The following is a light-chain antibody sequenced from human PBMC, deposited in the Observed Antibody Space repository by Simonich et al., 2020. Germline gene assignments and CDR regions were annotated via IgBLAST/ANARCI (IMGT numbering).Light chain of an antibody. CDR2: LGS. J-gene: IGKJ1*01. CDR1: QSPLHSNGYNY. Sequence: DIVMTQSPLSLPVTPGEPASISCRSSQSPLHSNGYNYLDWYLQKPGHSPQLLIYLGSNRASGVPDRFSGSGSGTDFTLKISRVEAEDVGVYYCMQALQTPWTFGQGTKVEIK. CDR3: MQALQTPWT. V-gene: IGKV2-28*01.